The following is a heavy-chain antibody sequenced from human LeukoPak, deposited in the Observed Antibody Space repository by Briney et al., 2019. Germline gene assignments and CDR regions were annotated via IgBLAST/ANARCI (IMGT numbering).Heavy chain of an antibody. D-gene: IGHD3-3*01. J-gene: IGHJ6*03. CDR3: ARSPITIFGVVSTYYYYYYMDV. Sequence: GASVKVSCKASGGTFSSYAISWVRQAPGQGLEWMGGIIPIFGTANYAQKFQGRVTITTDESTSTAYMELSSLRSDDTAVYYCARSPITIFGVVSTYYYYYYMDVWGKGTTVTVSS. CDR2: IIPIFGTA. V-gene: IGHV1-69*05. CDR1: GGTFSSYA.